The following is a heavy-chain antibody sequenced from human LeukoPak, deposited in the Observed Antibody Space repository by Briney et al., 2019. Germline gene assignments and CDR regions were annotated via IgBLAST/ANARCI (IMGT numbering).Heavy chain of an antibody. CDR2: FDPEDGET. V-gene: IGHV1-24*01. CDR1: GYTLTELS. J-gene: IGHJ4*02. D-gene: IGHD6-19*01. CDR3: ARDIGAVAGTPVDY. Sequence: ASVKVSCKVSGYTLTELSMHWVRQAPGKGLEWMGGFDPEDGETIYAQKFQGRVTMTTDTSTSTAYMELRSLRSDDTAVYYCARDIGAVAGTPVDYWGQGTLVTVSS.